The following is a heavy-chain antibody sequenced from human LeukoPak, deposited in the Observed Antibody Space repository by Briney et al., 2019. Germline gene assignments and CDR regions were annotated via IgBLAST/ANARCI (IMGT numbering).Heavy chain of an antibody. D-gene: IGHD3-10*01. CDR1: GYTFTSYY. V-gene: IGHV1-46*01. Sequence: ASVKVSCKASGYTFTSYYMHWVRQAPGQGLEWMGIINPSGGSTSYAQKFQGRVTMTRDTSTSTVYMELSSLRSEDTAVYYCAKTSPPYGSGRKFDYWGQGTLVTVSS. CDR3: AKTSPPYGSGRKFDY. CDR2: INPSGGST. J-gene: IGHJ4*02.